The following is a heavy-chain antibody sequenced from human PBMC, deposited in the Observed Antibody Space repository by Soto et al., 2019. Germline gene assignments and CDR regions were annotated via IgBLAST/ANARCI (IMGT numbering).Heavy chain of an antibody. J-gene: IGHJ5*02. CDR2: IYWDDDK. V-gene: IGHV2-5*02. D-gene: IGHD3-10*01. CDR3: AHRLGYYGSGSYSSPYNWFDP. Sequence: SGPTLVKPPQTLTLTCTFSGFSLSTSGVGVGWIRQPPGKALEWLALIYWDDDKRYSPSLKSRLTITKDASKNQVVLTLTNMVPVDTATYYCAHRLGYYGSGSYSSPYNWFDPWGQGTLVTVSS. CDR1: GFSLSTSGVG.